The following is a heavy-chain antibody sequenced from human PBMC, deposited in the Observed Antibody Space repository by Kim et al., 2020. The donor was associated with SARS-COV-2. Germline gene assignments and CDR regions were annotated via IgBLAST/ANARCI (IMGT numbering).Heavy chain of an antibody. CDR2: ISYDGSNK. V-gene: IGHV3-30*18. CDR1: GFTFSSYG. Sequence: GGSLRLSCAASGFTFSSYGMHWVRQAPGKGLEWVAVISYDGSNKYYADSVKGRFTISRDNSKNTLYLQMNSLRAEDTAVYYCAKDQGYSSSWSLDYWGQG. J-gene: IGHJ4*02. D-gene: IGHD6-13*01. CDR3: AKDQGYSSSWSLDY.